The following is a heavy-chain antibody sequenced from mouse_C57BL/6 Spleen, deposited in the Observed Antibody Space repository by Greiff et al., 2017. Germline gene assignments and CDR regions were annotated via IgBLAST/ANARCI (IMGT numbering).Heavy chain of an antibody. CDR1: GYTFTSYW. J-gene: IGHJ2*02. CDR2: IHPNSGST. D-gene: IGHD2-4*01. CDR3: AGSEDYVMFDY. V-gene: IGHV1-64*01. Sequence: QVQLQQPGAELVKPGASVKLSCKASGYTFTSYWMHWVKQRPGQGLEWIGMIHPNSGSTNYNEKFKSNAKLTVDKSSSTAYMQLSSLTSESSAVYYCAGSEDYVMFDYWGQGTSLTVSS.